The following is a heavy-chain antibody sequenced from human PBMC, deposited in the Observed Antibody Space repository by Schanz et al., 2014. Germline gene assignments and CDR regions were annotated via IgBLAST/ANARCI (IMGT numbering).Heavy chain of an antibody. CDR2: INSRSNFI. D-gene: IGHD6-19*01. V-gene: IGHV3-21*04. CDR3: ARGGYSSGWYDRDIAHFDY. Sequence: EVQLVESGGGLVKPGGSLRLSCTASRIIFGTYSMNWIRQTPKGLEWVSSINSRSNFIYYADSVKGRFTISRDNAKNSLYLQMNSLRVEDTAVYYCARGGYSSGWYDRDIAHFDYWGQGTLGTVSS. J-gene: IGHJ4*02. CDR1: RIIFGTYS.